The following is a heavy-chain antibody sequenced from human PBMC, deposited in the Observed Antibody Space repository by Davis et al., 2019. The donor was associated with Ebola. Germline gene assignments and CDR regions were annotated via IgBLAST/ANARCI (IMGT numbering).Heavy chain of an antibody. J-gene: IGHJ6*02. CDR1: GFTFSSYS. D-gene: IGHD3-10*01. Sequence: GESLKISCTASGFTFSSYSMNWVRQAPGKGLEWVSYISSSSSTIYYADSVKGRFTISRDNAKNSLYLQMNSLRDEDTAVYYCARIERWFRALYYGMDVWGQGTTVTVSS. CDR3: ARIERWFRALYYGMDV. V-gene: IGHV3-48*02. CDR2: ISSSSSTI.